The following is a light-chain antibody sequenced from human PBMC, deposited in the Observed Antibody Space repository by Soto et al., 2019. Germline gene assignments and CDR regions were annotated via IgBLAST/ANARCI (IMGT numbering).Light chain of an antibody. CDR2: AAS. CDR3: QKYSSVIT. Sequence: DIQMTQSPSSLSASVGDRVTITCRASQGISSYLAWYLQKLGKVPKLLISAASTLQSGVPSRFSGSGSGTDFTLTISSLQPEDVATYYCQKYSSVITFGQGTRLEIK. J-gene: IGKJ5*01. V-gene: IGKV1-27*01. CDR1: QGISSY.